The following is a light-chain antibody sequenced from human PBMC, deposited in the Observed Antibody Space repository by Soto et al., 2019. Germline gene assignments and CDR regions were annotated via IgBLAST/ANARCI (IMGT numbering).Light chain of an antibody. CDR2: GNS. CDR3: QSYDSSLSGGV. V-gene: IGLV1-40*01. Sequence: QPVLTQPPSVSGAPGQRVTISCTGSSSNIGAGYDVHWYQQLPGTVPKLLIYGNSNRPSGVPDRFSGSKSGTSASLAITGLQAEDEADYYCQSYDSSLSGGVFGGGTKVTVL. CDR1: SSNIGAGYD. J-gene: IGLJ2*01.